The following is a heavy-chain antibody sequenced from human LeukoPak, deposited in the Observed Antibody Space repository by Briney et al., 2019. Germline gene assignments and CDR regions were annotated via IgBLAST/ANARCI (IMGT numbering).Heavy chain of an antibody. CDR1: GYSFTSYW. CDR2: IYPDDSDT. J-gene: IGHJ4*02. Sequence: GESLKISCKGSGYSFTSYWIGWVRPMPGKGLEWKGIIYPDDSDTRYSPSFQGQVTISADESISTAYLQWSSLKASDTAMYYCARLSRGWSGDYWGQGSLVTVSS. V-gene: IGHV5-51*01. CDR3: ARLSRGWSGDY. D-gene: IGHD6-19*01.